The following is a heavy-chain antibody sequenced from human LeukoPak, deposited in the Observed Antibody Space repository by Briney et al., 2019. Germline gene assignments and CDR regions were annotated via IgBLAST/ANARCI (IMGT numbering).Heavy chain of an antibody. J-gene: IGHJ4*02. V-gene: IGHV3-7*01. D-gene: IGHD3-22*01. CDR3: ARDSSGYQ. CDR2: IKEDGSEK. CDR1: GFTFSTYW. Sequence: GGSLRLSCAASGFTFSTYWMSWVRQAPGKGLEWVANIKEDGSEKYYGDSVKGRFTISRDNAKNSLYLEMNGLRVEDTAVYYCARDSSGYQWGQGTLVTVSS.